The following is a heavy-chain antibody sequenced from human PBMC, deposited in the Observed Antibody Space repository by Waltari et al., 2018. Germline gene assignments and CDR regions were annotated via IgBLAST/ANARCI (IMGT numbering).Heavy chain of an antibody. Sequence: QVQLVQSGAEVKKPGASVNVSCKASGYRFTAYFLHWLRQAPGQGLEWIGWINPYAGFTAYAQKFRDRVTVTMDSSIGTAYMELSSLRSDDTAIYYCARSVSVTSFGCQFDPWGQGTLVTVSS. V-gene: IGHV1-2*02. CDR2: INPYAGFT. J-gene: IGHJ5*02. CDR1: GYRFTAYF. CDR3: ARSVSVTSFGCQFDP. D-gene: IGHD4-17*01.